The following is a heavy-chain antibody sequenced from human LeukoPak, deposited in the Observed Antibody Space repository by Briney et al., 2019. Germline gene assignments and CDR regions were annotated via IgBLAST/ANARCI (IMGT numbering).Heavy chain of an antibody. CDR3: ASRTGYCSSTSCYSFDS. CDR2: IYHSGTT. V-gene: IGHV4-4*02. D-gene: IGHD2-2*02. J-gene: IGHJ4*02. CDR1: GGSISSSNW. Sequence: SETLSLTCAVSGGSISSSNWWSWVRQPPGKGREWIGEIYHSGTTNYNPSLKSRVTMSVDKSKNQFSLKLSSVTAADTAVYYCASRTGYCSSTSCYSFDSWGQGTLVTVSS.